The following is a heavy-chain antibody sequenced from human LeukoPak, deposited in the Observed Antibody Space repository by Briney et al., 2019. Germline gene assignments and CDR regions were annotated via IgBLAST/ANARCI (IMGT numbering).Heavy chain of an antibody. J-gene: IGHJ4*02. CDR1: GYTFYSYY. CDR2: IYPSGGST. Sequence: ASVNVSCKASGYTFYSYYMHWVRQAPGQGLEWMGIIYPSGGSTSYAQKFQGRVTMTRDTSTSTVYMELSSLRSEDTAVYYCARTLSGDPPGYWGQGTLVTVSS. CDR3: ARTLSGDPPGY. V-gene: IGHV1-46*02. D-gene: IGHD2-21*02.